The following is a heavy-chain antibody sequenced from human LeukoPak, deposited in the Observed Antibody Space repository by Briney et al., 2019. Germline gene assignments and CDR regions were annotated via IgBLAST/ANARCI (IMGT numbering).Heavy chain of an antibody. V-gene: IGHV4-31*03. CDR2: IYYRGHT. J-gene: IGHJ4*02. CDR3: GRVFGVAVIDY. Sequence: SETVSLTCTVSGGSISSGGYYWSWIRQHPGRGVNWIGYIYYRGHTYYNPSRKSRVTISADTSKNQLSLKLSSVTAADTAVYYCGRVFGVAVIDYWGQGTLVTVSS. D-gene: IGHD3-3*01. CDR1: GGSISSGGYY.